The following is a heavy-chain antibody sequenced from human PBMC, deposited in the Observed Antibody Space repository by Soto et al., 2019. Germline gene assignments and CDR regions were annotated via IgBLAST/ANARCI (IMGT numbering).Heavy chain of an antibody. D-gene: IGHD1-26*01. CDR3: VTRGIVGARGFDS. CDR2: IGTSGGTT. CDR1: GFTFSTYG. Sequence: EVQLLESGGGLVQPGGSLTLSCAASGFTFSTYGMSWVRQAPGKELEWVSTIGTSGGTTYYADSVKGRFTISRDNSKNTLFLQMNSLRAEDTALYYCVTRGIVGARGFDSWGQGTLVTVSS. J-gene: IGHJ4*02. V-gene: IGHV3-23*01.